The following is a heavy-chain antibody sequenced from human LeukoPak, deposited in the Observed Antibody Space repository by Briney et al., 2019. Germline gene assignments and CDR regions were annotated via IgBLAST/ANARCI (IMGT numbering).Heavy chain of an antibody. CDR1: GFTFGDYA. V-gene: IGHV3-9*03. J-gene: IGHJ4*02. CDR3: AKDKNYDSSGLQLVC. Sequence: GRSLRLSCAASGFTFGDYAMHWVRQAPGKGLEWVSGISWNSDNIDYADSVKGRFTISRDNAKNSLYLQANSLRAEDMALYYCAKDKNYDSSGLQLVCWGQGSLVTVSS. CDR2: ISWNSDNI. D-gene: IGHD3-22*01.